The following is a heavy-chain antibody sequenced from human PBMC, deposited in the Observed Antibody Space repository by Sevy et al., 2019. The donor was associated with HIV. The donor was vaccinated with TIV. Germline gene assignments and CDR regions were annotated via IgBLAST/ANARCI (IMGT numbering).Heavy chain of an antibody. J-gene: IGHJ6*04. CDR1: GFTFSSYG. CDR2: IWYDGSNK. CDR3: ASEIIFTIATDV. Sequence: GGSLRLSCAASGFTFSSYGMHWVRQAPGKGLEWVAVIWYDGSNKYYADSVKGRFTISRDNSKNTLYLQMNSLRAEDTAVYYCASEIIFTIATDVWGKGTTVTVSS. D-gene: IGHD3-3*01. V-gene: IGHV3-33*08.